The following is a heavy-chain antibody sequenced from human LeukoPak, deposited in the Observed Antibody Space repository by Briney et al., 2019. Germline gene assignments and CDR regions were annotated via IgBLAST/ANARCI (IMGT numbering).Heavy chain of an antibody. Sequence: SGPTLVKPTQTLTLTCTFSGFSLSTSGVGVGWIRQPPGKALEWLALIYWNDDKRYSPSLKSRLTITKGTSKNQVVLTMTNMNPVDTATYYCAHSLWFGEFPFPFDYWGQGTLVTVSS. CDR1: GFSLSTSGVG. CDR3: AHSLWFGEFPFPFDY. CDR2: IYWNDDK. V-gene: IGHV2-5*01. J-gene: IGHJ4*02. D-gene: IGHD3-10*01.